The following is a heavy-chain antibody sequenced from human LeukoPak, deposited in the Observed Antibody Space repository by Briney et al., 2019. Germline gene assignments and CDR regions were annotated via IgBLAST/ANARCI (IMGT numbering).Heavy chain of an antibody. V-gene: IGHV3-30*03. J-gene: IGHJ6*02. CDR2: ISYDGSNK. CDR1: GFTFSSYG. D-gene: IGHD2-15*01. Sequence: RGSLRLSCAASGFTFSSYGMHWVRQAPGKGLEWVAVISYDGSNKYYADSVKGRFTISRDNSKNTLYLQMNSLRAEDTAVYYCARAQGYCSGGSCPTVWGQGTTVTVSS. CDR3: ARAQGYCSGGSCPTV.